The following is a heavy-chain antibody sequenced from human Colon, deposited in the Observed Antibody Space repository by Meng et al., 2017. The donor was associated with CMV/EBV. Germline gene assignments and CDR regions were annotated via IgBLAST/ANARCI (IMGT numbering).Heavy chain of an antibody. CDR2: IYSGGSA. D-gene: IGHD2-2*02. V-gene: IGHV4-59*01. Sequence: SETLSLTCNVSGGSMSSYYWTWIRQSPGKGLEWIGYIYSGGSANYNPSLKSRVTISRDNSKNTLFLQMNSLRAEDTAVYYCAKDGGYCSSNSCYNNPVDYWGQGTLVTVSS. CDR3: AKDGGYCSSNSCYNNPVDY. CDR1: GGSMSSYY. J-gene: IGHJ4*02.